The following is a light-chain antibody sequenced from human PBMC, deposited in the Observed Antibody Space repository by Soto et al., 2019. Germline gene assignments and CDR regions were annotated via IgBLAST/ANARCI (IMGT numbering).Light chain of an antibody. J-gene: IGLJ1*01. CDR2: EVT. Sequence: QSVLTQPPSASGSPGQSVTISCTGTSSDVGGSNYVSWYQQHPGKAPKLVIYEVTKRPSGVPDRFSGYKSGNTASLTVSGLQPEDEADYYCSSYTSSSTLYVFGTGTKLTVL. CDR3: SSYTSSSTLYV. V-gene: IGLV2-8*01. CDR1: SSDVGGSNY.